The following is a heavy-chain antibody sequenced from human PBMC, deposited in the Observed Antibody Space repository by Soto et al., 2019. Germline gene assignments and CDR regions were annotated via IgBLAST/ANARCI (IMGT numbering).Heavy chain of an antibody. J-gene: IGHJ4*02. V-gene: IGHV3-23*01. D-gene: IGHD6-19*01. CDR1: GFTFSRYA. CDR3: ARRSSGWYFDY. Sequence: EVQLLESGGGLVQPGGSLRLPCAASGFTFSRYAMNWVRQAPGKGLEWVSVISGSGDSTYYADSVKGRFTISRDNSKNTLYLQMNSLRAEDTAVYYCARRSSGWYFDYWGQGTLVTVSS. CDR2: ISGSGDST.